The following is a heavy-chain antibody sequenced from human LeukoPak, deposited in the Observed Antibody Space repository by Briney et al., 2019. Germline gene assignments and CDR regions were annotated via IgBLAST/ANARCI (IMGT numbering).Heavy chain of an antibody. J-gene: IGHJ6*02. CDR1: GFTFSSYG. D-gene: IGHD2-8*02. Sequence: GRSLRLSCAASGFTFSSYGMHWVRQAPGKGLEWVAVISYDGSNKYYADSVKGRFTISRDNSKNTLYLQMNSLRAEDTAVYYCGKKAPVMGYWLYYYYYYGMDVWGQGTTVTVSS. V-gene: IGHV3-30*18. CDR2: ISYDGSNK. CDR3: GKKAPVMGYWLYYYYYYGMDV.